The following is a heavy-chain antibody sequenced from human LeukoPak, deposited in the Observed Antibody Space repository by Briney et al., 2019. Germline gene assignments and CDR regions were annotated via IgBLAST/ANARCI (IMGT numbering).Heavy chain of an antibody. CDR1: GYTFTGYY. CDR2: ISPNSGGT. V-gene: IGHV1-2*02. Sequence: GASVKVSCKASGYTFTGYYMHWVRQAPGQGLEWMGWISPNSGGTNYAQKFQGRVTMTRNTSISTAYMELSSLRSEDTAVYYCARVVRAPWYYYYMDVWGKGTTVTISS. J-gene: IGHJ6*03. CDR3: ARVVRAPWYYYYMDV. D-gene: IGHD2-2*01.